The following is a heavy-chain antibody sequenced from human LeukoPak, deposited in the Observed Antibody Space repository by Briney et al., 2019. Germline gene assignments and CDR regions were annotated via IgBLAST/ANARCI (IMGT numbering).Heavy chain of an antibody. CDR3: ARAIAAAGTVDY. CDR1: GGSISSSSYY. Sequence: KPSETLSLTCTVSGGSISSSSYYWSWIRQPPGKGLEWIGYIYYSGSTNYNPSLKSRVTISVDTSKNQFSLKLSSVTAADTAVYYCARAIAAAGTVDYWGQGTLVTVSS. J-gene: IGHJ4*02. D-gene: IGHD6-13*01. V-gene: IGHV4-61*01. CDR2: IYYSGST.